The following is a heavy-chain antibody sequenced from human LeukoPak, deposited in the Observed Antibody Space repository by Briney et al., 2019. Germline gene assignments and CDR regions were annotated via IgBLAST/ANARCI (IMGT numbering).Heavy chain of an antibody. J-gene: IGHJ3*02. V-gene: IGHV4-59*08. Sequence: PSETLSLTCTVSGGSISRYYWSWIRQPPGKGLEWIGDIFYSGSTNYNPSLKSRVTISVDTSKTQFSLKLSSVTAADTAVYYCATEAGTTGRGRAFDIWGQGTLVTVSS. CDR1: GGSISRYY. CDR2: IFYSGST. CDR3: ATEAGTTGRGRAFDI. D-gene: IGHD1-1*01.